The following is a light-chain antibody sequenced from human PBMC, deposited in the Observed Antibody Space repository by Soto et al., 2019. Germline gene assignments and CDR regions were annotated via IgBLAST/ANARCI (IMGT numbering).Light chain of an antibody. CDR3: HQYNSYSET. CDR1: QSISSW. CDR2: KAS. Sequence: DIQMTQSPSTLSAFVGDRVTITCRASQSISSWLAGYQQKPGEAPKLLIYKASRLESGVPARFSGSGPGKEFTLTISRLQPDDFATYYCHQYNSYSETFGQGTKVEIK. V-gene: IGKV1-5*03. J-gene: IGKJ1*01.